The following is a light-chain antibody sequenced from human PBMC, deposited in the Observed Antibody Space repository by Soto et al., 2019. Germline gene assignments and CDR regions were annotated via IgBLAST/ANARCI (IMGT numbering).Light chain of an antibody. CDR3: CSYAGSNTYV. V-gene: IGLV2-23*01. CDR2: EGS. Sequence: QSVLTQPASVSGSPRQSITISCTGTSSDVGRYNLVSWYQQHPGKAPKLMIYEGSKRPSGVSNRFSGSKSGNTASLTISGLQAEDEADYYCCSYAGSNTYVFGSGTKVTVL. CDR1: SSDVGRYNL. J-gene: IGLJ1*01.